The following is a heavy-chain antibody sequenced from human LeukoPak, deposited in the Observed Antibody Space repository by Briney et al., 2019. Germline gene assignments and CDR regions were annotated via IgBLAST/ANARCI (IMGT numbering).Heavy chain of an antibody. CDR3: ARELGDYYYYMDV. J-gene: IGHJ6*03. CDR1: GFTFSSYA. CDR2: INSDGSST. V-gene: IGHV3-74*01. Sequence: QPGGSLRLSCAASGFTFSSYAMSWVRQAPGKGLVWVSRINSDGSSTSYADSVKGRFTISRDNAKNTLYLQMNSLRAEDTAVYYCARELGDYYYYMDVWGKGTTVTVSS. D-gene: IGHD3-10*01.